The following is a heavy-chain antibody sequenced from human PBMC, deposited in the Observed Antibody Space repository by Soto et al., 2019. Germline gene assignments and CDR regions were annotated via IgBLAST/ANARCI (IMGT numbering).Heavy chain of an antibody. V-gene: IGHV3-48*01. CDR3: ARLSGFGELNPIYYYYYYMDV. Sequence: HPGGSLRLSCAASGFTFSSYSMNWVRQAPGKGLEWVSYISSSSSTIYYADSVKGRFTISRDNAKNSLYLQMNSLRAEDTAVYYCARLSGFGELNPIYYYYYYMDVWGKGTTVTVSS. J-gene: IGHJ6*03. CDR1: GFTFSSYS. D-gene: IGHD3-10*01. CDR2: ISSSSSTI.